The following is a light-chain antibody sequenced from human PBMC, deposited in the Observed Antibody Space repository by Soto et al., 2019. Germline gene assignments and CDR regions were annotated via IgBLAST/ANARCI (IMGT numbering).Light chain of an antibody. V-gene: IGKV1-5*03. CDR1: QNILISW. CDR2: KGS. J-gene: IGKJ1*01. CDR3: QHYAPQSPST. Sequence: DVQMTQSPSTLSASVGDKVTITCRASQNILISWLAWFQQRPGKAPKVLIYKGSTLASGVSSRFSGSGSGTEFTLTISSLQPDDFATYFCQHYAPQSPSTFGQGTRVE.